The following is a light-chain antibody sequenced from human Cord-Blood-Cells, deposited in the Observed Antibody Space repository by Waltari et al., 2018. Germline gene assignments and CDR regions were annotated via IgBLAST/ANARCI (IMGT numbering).Light chain of an antibody. Sequence: QSALTQPASVSGSPGQSITISCPGTSSDVGSYNLVSSYQQHPGKAPKLMIYEGSKRPSGVSNRFSGSKSGNTAYLTISGLQAEDEADYYCCSYAGSSTYVFGTGTKVTVL. V-gene: IGLV2-23*01. J-gene: IGLJ1*01. CDR2: EGS. CDR3: CSYAGSSTYV. CDR1: SSDVGSYNL.